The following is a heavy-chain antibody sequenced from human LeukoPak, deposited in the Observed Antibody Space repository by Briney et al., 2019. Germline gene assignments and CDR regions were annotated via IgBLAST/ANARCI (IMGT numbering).Heavy chain of an antibody. D-gene: IGHD6-13*01. CDR1: GFSIADHH. J-gene: IGHJ4*02. CDR3: VRVVTTRSGWYHFDN. Sequence: GGSLRLSCAGAGFSIADHHMDWVRQAPGTGLEWIGRSATTKPNSCTTQYAASVRGRFTISRDDSQNSLYLHLNSLKTEDTAVYYCVRVVTTRSGWYHFDNWGLGTLVSLSS. CDR2: SATTKPNSCTT. V-gene: IGHV3-72*01.